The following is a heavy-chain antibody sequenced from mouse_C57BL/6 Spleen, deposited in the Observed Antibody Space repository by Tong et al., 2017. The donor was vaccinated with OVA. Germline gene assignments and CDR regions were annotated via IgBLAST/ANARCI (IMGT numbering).Heavy chain of an antibody. J-gene: IGHJ4*01. CDR3: ARWRIITVVDAMDY. V-gene: IGHV1-82*01. CDR2: IYPGDGDT. D-gene: IGHD1-1*01. Sequence: VQLQESGPELVKPGASVKISCKASGYAFSSSWMNWVKQRPGKGLEWIGRIYPGDGDTNYNGKFKGKATLTADKSSSTAYMQLSSLTSEDSAVCFCARWRIITVVDAMDYWGQGTSVTVSS. CDR1: GYAFSSSW.